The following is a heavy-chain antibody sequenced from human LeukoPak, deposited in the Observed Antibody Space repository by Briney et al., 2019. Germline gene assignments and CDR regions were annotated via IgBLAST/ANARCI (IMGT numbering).Heavy chain of an antibody. CDR2: ISDYNGNT. D-gene: IGHD2-2*01. CDR3: AREDHQLAPYFDY. J-gene: IGHJ4*02. CDR1: GYTFTSYG. Sequence: ASVKVSCKASGYTFTSYGISWVRQAPGQGLEWMGWISDYNGNTNYAQRFQGRVTMTTDTSTSTAYVELRSLRSDDTAMYYCAREDHQLAPYFDYWGQGTLVTVSS. V-gene: IGHV1-18*01.